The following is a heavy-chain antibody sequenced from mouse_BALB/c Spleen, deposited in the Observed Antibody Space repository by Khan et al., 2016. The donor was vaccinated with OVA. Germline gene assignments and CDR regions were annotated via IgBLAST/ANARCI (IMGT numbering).Heavy chain of an antibody. CDR1: GFSLTNYS. CDR2: IWSAGST. V-gene: IGHV2-2*02. D-gene: IGHD2-4*01. Sequence: QVQLKQPGPGLVQPSQSLSITCTVSGFSLTNYSVHWVRQSPGKGLEWLGVIWSAGSTDYNAAFISRLTIRKDNSRSQVFFKMNSLQPNDTAIYYCARRGYDYGRGALFAYWGQGTLVTVSA. CDR3: ARRGYDYGRGALFAY. J-gene: IGHJ3*01.